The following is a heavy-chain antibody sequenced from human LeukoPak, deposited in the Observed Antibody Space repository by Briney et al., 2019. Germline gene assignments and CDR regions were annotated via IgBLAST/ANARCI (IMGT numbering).Heavy chain of an antibody. CDR2: VYYSGTT. D-gene: IGHD6-19*01. J-gene: IGHJ4*02. CDR1: GDSISLSYYY. Sequence: PSETLSLTCSVSGDSISLSYYYWGWIRQPPGKALEWIGSVYYSGTTSYNPSLKSRVTISVDMSKNHFSLRLRSVTAADTAMYYCARGTLYRGWSYYLDFWGQGSQVTVSS. CDR3: ARGTLYRGWSYYLDF. V-gene: IGHV4-39*07.